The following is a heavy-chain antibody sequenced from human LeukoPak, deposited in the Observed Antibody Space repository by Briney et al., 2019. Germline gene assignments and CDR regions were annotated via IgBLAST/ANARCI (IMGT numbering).Heavy chain of an antibody. Sequence: SETLSLTCTVSGYSISSGYYWGWIRQPPGKGLEWIGSIYHSGSTNYNPSLKSRVTISVDKSKNQFSLKPSSVTAADTAVYYCARQWLVRGNYYFDYWGQGTLVTVSS. D-gene: IGHD6-19*01. CDR2: IYHSGST. CDR1: GYSISSGYY. J-gene: IGHJ4*02. V-gene: IGHV4-38-2*02. CDR3: ARQWLVRGNYYFDY.